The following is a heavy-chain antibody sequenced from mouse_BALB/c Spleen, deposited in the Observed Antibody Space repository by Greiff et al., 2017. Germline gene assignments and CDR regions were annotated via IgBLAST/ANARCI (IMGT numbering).Heavy chain of an antibody. J-gene: IGHJ3*01. Sequence: VQRVESGAELARPGASVKMSCKASGYTFTSYTMHWVKQRPGQGLEWIGYINPSSGYTNYNQKFKDKATLTADKSSSTAYMQLSSLTSEDSAVYYCARAYGSSQPLSYWGQGTLVTVSA. CDR1: GYTFTSYT. V-gene: IGHV1-4*01. CDR3: ARAYGSSQPLSY. D-gene: IGHD1-1*01. CDR2: INPSSGYT.